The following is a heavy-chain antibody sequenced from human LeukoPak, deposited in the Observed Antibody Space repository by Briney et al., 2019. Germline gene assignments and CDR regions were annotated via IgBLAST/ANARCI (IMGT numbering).Heavy chain of an antibody. CDR1: GLSLSTNGMC. J-gene: IGHJ4*02. CDR2: TDRHEDK. D-gene: IGHD6-19*01. CDR3: GRKAVAWHYFDF. V-gene: IGHV2-70*17. Sequence: SGPTLVKPTQPLTLTCTFSGLSLSTNGMCGSWIRQPPRKALEWPAHTDRHEDKFYSTSLNRRLTISKNTTKNQLVLTMTNMSPVDTATYYWGRKAVAWHYFDFWGQGSLVTVSS.